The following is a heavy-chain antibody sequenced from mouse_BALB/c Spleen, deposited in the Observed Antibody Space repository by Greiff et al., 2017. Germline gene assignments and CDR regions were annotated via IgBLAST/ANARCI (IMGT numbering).Heavy chain of an antibody. J-gene: IGHJ2*01. CDR3: ARYSGSSKKGAYFDY. V-gene: IGHV1-18*01. CDR2: INPNNGGT. D-gene: IGHD1-1*01. Sequence: EVKLMESGPELVKPGASVKIPCKASGYTFTDYNMDWVKQSHGKSLEWIGDINPNNGGTIYNQKFKGKATLTVDKSSSTAYMELRSLTSEDTAVYYCARYSGSSKKGAYFDYWGEGTTLTVSS. CDR1: GYTFTDYN.